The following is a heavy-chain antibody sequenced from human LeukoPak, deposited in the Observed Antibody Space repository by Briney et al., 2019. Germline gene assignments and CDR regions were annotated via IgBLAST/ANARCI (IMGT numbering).Heavy chain of an antibody. CDR1: GYTFTGYY. Sequence: ASVKVSCKASGYTFTGYYMHWVRQAPGQGLEWMGWINPNSGGTNYAQKFQGRVTMTRDTSISTAYMELSRLRSDDTAVYYCAREKRPYYYGPGSYPKNTQVYFQHWGQGTLVTVSS. D-gene: IGHD3-10*01. CDR2: INPNSGGT. CDR3: AREKRPYYYGPGSYPKNTQVYFQH. J-gene: IGHJ1*01. V-gene: IGHV1-2*02.